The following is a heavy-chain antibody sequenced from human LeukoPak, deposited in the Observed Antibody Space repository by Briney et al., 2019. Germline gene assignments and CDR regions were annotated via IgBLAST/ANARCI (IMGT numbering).Heavy chain of an antibody. Sequence: SETLSLTCTVSGGSISSNSYHWVRIRQPPGMGLEWIGSIYYSGSTYYNPSLKSRVTISVDTSKNQFSLKLSSATAADTDVYYCARHHRYEGDYWGQGTLVTVSS. CDR2: IYYSGST. CDR3: ARHHRYEGDY. D-gene: IGHD5-12*01. CDR1: GGSISSNSYH. J-gene: IGHJ4*02. V-gene: IGHV4-39*01.